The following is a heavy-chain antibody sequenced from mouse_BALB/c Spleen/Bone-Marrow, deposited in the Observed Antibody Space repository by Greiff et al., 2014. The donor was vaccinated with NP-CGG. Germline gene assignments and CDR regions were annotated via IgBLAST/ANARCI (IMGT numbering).Heavy chain of an antibody. CDR1: GYTFTSYV. J-gene: IGHJ4*01. D-gene: IGHD2-10*02. V-gene: IGHV1-14*01. CDR2: INPYNDGT. Sequence: EVQLQESGPELVKPGASVKMSCKASGYTFTSYVMHWVKQKPGQGLEWIGYINPYNDGTKYNEKFKGKATLTSDKSSSTAYMELSSLTSEDSAVYYCPRGGYGNVYYAMDYWGQGTSVTVSS. CDR3: PRGGYGNVYYAMDY.